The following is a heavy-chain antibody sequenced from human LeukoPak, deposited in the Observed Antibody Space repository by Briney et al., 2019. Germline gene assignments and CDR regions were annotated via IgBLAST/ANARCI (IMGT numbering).Heavy chain of an antibody. V-gene: IGHV1-46*01. D-gene: IGHD4-11*01. CDR3: ARDGRYSNYFISREPYYFDY. J-gene: IGHJ4*02. CDR1: GYTFTSYY. CDR2: INPSGGST. Sequence: ASVKVSCKASGYTFTSYYMHWVRQAPGQGLEWMGIINPSGGSTSYAQKFQGRVTMTRDTSKNQFSLKLSSVTAADTAVYYCARDGRYSNYFISREPYYFDYWGQGTLVTVSS.